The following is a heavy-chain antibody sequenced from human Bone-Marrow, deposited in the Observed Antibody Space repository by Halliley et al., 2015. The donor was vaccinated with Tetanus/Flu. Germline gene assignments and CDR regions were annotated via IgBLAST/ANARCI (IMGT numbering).Heavy chain of an antibody. CDR2: IIVSGTYI. CDR1: GFIFSIYS. J-gene: IGHJ4*02. V-gene: IGHV3-21*06. Sequence: SLRLSCEGSGFIFSIYSMHWVRQAPGKGLEWVSSIIVSGTYIYYADSVKGRFTISTDNAKNSLYLQMDSLRVEDTAVYFCARGENGDYGLFDYWGQGALVTFSS. D-gene: IGHD4-17*01. CDR3: ARGENGDYGLFDY.